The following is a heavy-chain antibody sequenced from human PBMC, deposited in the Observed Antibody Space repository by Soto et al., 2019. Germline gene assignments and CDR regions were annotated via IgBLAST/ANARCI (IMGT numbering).Heavy chain of an antibody. J-gene: IGHJ4*02. CDR1: EFSFSRYA. D-gene: IGHD4-17*01. Sequence: GGSLRLSCVASEFSFSRYAMTWVRQAAGKGLQWVAGLGPDGRNTFYGESVRGRFTISRDNSRNTLYLQMSSLRAEDTAVYFCVKQTTTWTDSFFDFWGQGIQVTV. CDR3: VKQTTTWTDSFFDF. V-gene: IGHV3-23*01. CDR2: LGPDGRNT.